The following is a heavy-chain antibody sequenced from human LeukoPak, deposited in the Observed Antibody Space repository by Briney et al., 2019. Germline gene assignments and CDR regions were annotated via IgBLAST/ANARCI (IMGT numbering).Heavy chain of an antibody. J-gene: IGHJ6*02. D-gene: IGHD2-2*02. CDR2: MNPNSGNT. CDR3: ARRRRCSSTSCYTDRGRYYYGSGSYYYYYGMDV. Sequence: ASVKVSCKASGYTFTSYDINWVRQATGQGLEWMGWMNPNSGNTGYAQKFQGRVTMTRNTSISTAYMELSSLRSEDTAVYYCARRRRCSSTSCYTDRGRYYYGSGSYYYYYGMDVWGQGTTVTVSS. V-gene: IGHV1-8*01. CDR1: GYTFTSYD.